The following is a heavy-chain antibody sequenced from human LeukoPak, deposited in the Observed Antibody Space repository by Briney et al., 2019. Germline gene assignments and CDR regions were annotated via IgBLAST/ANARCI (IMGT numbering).Heavy chain of an antibody. Sequence: PSETLSLTXAVYGGSFSGYYWSWIRQPPGKGLEWIGEINYSGSTNYNPSLKSRVTISVDTSKNQLSLKLGSVTAADTAVYYCARAGLRSCSGSSCYSHYMDVWGKGTTVTVSS. CDR2: INYSGST. CDR3: ARAGLRSCSGSSCYSHYMDV. D-gene: IGHD2-15*01. CDR1: GGSFSGYY. V-gene: IGHV4-34*01. J-gene: IGHJ6*03.